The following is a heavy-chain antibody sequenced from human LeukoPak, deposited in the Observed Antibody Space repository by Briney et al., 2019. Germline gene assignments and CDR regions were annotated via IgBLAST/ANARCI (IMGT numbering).Heavy chain of an antibody. CDR3: ARGSGRTGTTIDYYYYGMDV. V-gene: IGHV4-4*07. D-gene: IGHD1-7*01. Sequence: SETLSLTCTVSGGSISSYYWSWIRQRPGAGLELIGRSCTSGSTNYNPSLKSRVTMSVDTSKNQFSLKLSSVTAADTAVYYCARGSGRTGTTIDYYYYGMDVWGQGTTVTVSS. J-gene: IGHJ6*02. CDR2: SCTSGST. CDR1: GGSISSYY.